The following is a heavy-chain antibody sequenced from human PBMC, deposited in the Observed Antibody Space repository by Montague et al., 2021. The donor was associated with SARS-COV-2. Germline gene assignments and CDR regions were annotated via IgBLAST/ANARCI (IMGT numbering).Heavy chain of an antibody. Sequence: SETLSLTCAVYGGSFSVYYWSWIRQPPGKGLEWIGEINHSGSTNYNPSLKSRVTISSDTSKNQFSLKLNSVTAADTAVYFCVVVVPAMRPRSDYWGQETLGTVSS. D-gene: IGHD2-21*02. CDR1: GGSFSVYY. V-gene: IGHV4-34*01. CDR3: VVVVPAMRPRSDY. J-gene: IGHJ4*02. CDR2: INHSGST.